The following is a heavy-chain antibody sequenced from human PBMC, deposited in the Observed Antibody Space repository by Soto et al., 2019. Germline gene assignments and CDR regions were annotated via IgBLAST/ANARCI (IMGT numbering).Heavy chain of an antibody. CDR1: GFSLTTSGVG. CDR2: IYWDGYK. Sequence: QITLKESGPPLVKPTQTVTLTCTFSGFSLTTSGVGVGWIRQPPGKAPEWLALIYWDGYKRYSPSLKNGLTITKDTSKVQVVLTLTYMDPADTATYYCTHGTSGYDSVWGSYRPVFDYWGQGILVTVSS. J-gene: IGHJ4*02. D-gene: IGHD3-16*02. V-gene: IGHV2-5*02. CDR3: THGTSGYDSVWGSYRPVFDY.